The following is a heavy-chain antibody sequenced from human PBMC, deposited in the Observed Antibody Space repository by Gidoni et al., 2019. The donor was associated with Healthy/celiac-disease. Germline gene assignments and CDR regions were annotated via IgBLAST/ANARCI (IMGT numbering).Heavy chain of an antibody. CDR1: GFTVRSNN. CDR3: AGAYCGGDCYLHYYYYSVMDV. D-gene: IGHD2-21*02. V-gene: IGHV3-53*01. Sequence: EVQLVESGGGLIQPGGSLRLSCAASGFTVRSNNMNWVLQAPGKGLEWVSVIYSGRSTYYADSVKGRFTISRDNSKNTLYLQMNSLRAEDTAVYYCAGAYCGGDCYLHYYYYSVMDVWGQGTTVTVSS. CDR2: IYSGRST. J-gene: IGHJ6*02.